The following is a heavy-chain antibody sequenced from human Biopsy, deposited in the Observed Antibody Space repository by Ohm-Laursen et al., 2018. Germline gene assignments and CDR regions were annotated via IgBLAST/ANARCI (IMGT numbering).Heavy chain of an antibody. Sequence: ASVKVSCKVSASTLTDLSMHWARQAPGNGLEWMGGFAPENGKTIYAQKFQGRVTMTEDTSTDTAYMELSNLRSEDTAVYYCAGDINNWNVNYWGQGTLVIVSS. D-gene: IGHD1-20*01. CDR3: AGDINNWNVNY. CDR2: FAPENGKT. CDR1: ASTLTDLS. J-gene: IGHJ4*02. V-gene: IGHV1-24*01.